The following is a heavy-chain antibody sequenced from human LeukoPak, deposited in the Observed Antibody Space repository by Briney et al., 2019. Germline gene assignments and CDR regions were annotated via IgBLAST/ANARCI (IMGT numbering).Heavy chain of an antibody. J-gene: IGHJ3*02. CDR3: ARDFERGIYCGGDCRDAFDI. D-gene: IGHD2-21*02. V-gene: IGHV3-21*04. Sequence: GGSLRLSCAASGFTFSSYSMNWVRQAPGKGLEWVSSISSSSSYIYYADSVKGRFTISRDNAKNSLYLQMNSLRAEDTAVYYCARDFERGIYCGGDCRDAFDIWGQGTMVTVSS. CDR2: ISSSSSYI. CDR1: GFTFSSYS.